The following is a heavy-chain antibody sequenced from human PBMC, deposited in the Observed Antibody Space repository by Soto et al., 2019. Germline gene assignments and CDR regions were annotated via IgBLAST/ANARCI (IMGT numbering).Heavy chain of an antibody. D-gene: IGHD3-22*01. V-gene: IGHV3-23*01. CDR2: ISGSGGST. CDR3: AKGPSSVIVVVITTGAFDI. CDR1: GYTFSSYA. Sequence: PGGSLGLSFAASGYTFSSYAMSWVRQATGKGLEWVSAISGSGGSTYYADSVKGRFTISRDNSKNTLYLQMNSLRAEDTAVYYCAKGPSSVIVVVITTGAFDIWGQGTMVTVSS. J-gene: IGHJ3*02.